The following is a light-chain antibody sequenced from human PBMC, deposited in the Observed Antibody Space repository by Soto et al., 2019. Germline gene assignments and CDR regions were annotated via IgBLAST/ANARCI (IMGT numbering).Light chain of an antibody. CDR3: QQYNNWPPIT. J-gene: IGKJ5*01. V-gene: IGKV3-15*01. CDR1: QSVSSSY. CDR2: GAS. Sequence: EIVLTQSPGTLSLSPGERATLSCRASQSVSSSYLAWYQQKPGKAPRLLIYGASTRATGIPARFSGSGSGTEFTLTISSLQSEDFAVYYCQQYNNWPPITFGQGTRLEI.